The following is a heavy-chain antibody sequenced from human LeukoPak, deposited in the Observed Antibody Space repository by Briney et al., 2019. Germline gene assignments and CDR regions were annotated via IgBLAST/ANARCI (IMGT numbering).Heavy chain of an antibody. J-gene: IGHJ4*02. CDR1: GFTFSSYA. D-gene: IGHD2-15*01. CDR3: ARDASIVVVVAALRH. V-gene: IGHV3-30*01. Sequence: GRSLRLSCAASGFTFSSYAMHWVRQAPGKGLEWVAVISYDGSNKYYADSEKGRFTISRDNSKNTLYLQMNSLRAEDTAGYDCARDASIVVVVAALRHWGQGTLVTVSS. CDR2: ISYDGSNK.